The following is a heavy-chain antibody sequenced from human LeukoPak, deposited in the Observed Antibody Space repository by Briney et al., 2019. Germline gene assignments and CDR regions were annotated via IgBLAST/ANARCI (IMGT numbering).Heavy chain of an antibody. J-gene: IGHJ4*02. CDR1: GFTFSSYS. D-gene: IGHD3-10*01. CDR2: ISSSSSTI. CDR3: ARDRGVRGVMPFDY. V-gene: IGHV3-48*04. Sequence: GGSLRLSCAASGFTFSSYSMNWVRQAPGKGLEWVSYISSSSSTIYYADSVKGRFTISRDNAKNSLYLQMNSLRAEDTAVYYCARDRGVRGVMPFDYWGQGTLVTVSS.